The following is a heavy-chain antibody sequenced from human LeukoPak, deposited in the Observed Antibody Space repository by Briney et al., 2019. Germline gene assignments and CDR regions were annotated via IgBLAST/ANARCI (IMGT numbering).Heavy chain of an antibody. CDR2: IYWNDDK. J-gene: IGHJ5*02. Sequence: SGPTLVKPTQTLTLTCTFPGFSLSTSGVGVGWIRQPPGKAPEWLALIYWNDDKRYSPSLKSRLTITKDTSKNQVVLTMTNMDPVDTATYYCAHSSLHHYDILDWFDPWGQGTLVTVSS. V-gene: IGHV2-5*01. D-gene: IGHD3-9*01. CDR3: AHSSLHHYDILDWFDP. CDR1: GFSLSTSGVG.